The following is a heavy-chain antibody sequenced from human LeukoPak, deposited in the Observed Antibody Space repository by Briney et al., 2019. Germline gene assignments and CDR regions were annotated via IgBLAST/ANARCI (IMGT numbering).Heavy chain of an antibody. D-gene: IGHD3-22*01. CDR2: IYWNDNK. V-gene: IGHV2-5*01. Sequence: SGPTLVNPTQTLTLTCTFSGFSLSTTGVGVTWVRQPPGKALEWLGLIYWNDNKHYSPSLKTRLTITKATSKKQVVLTMTNMDPVDTATYYCAHDRAGIGFDPWGQGTLVTVSS. CDR3: AHDRAGIGFDP. J-gene: IGHJ5*02. CDR1: GFSLSTTGVG.